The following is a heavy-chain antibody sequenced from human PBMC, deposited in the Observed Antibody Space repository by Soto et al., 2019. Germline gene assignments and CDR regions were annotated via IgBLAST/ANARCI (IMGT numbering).Heavy chain of an antibody. CDR1: GFTFSNYA. CDR3: AKDRYCSGGSCYSEWAFDI. J-gene: IGHJ3*02. D-gene: IGHD2-15*01. V-gene: IGHV3-23*01. CDR2: ISGSGGST. Sequence: EVQLLESGGGLVQPGGSLRLSCAASGFTFSNYAMSWVRQAPGKGLEWVSAISGSGGSTYYADSVKGRFTISRDNSKNTLFLQMNSLRAEDTVVYYCAKDRYCSGGSCYSEWAFDIWGQGTMVTVSS.